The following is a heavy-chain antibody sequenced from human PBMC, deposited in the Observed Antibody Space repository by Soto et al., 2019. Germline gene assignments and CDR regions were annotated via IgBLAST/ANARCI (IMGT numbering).Heavy chain of an antibody. D-gene: IGHD2-15*01. J-gene: IGHJ5*02. V-gene: IGHV4-31*03. CDR1: GGSISSGGYY. CDR3: ARAVVVVSNWFDP. CDR2: IYYSGST. Sequence: QVQLQESGPGLVKPSQTLSLTCTVSGGSISSGGYYWSWIRQHPGKVLEWIGYIYYSGSTYYNPSLKSRVTISVDTSKNQFSLKLSSVTAADTAVYYCARAVVVVSNWFDPWGQGTLVTVSS.